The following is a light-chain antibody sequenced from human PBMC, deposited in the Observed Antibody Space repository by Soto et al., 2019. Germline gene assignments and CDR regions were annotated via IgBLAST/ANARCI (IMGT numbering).Light chain of an antibody. CDR1: QSVSSSY. CDR2: GAS. J-gene: IGKJ1*01. Sequence: EIVLTQSPGTLSLSPGERATLSCRASQSVSSSYLAWYQQKPGQAPRLLMYGASSRATGIPDRFSGSGSGTDFTLTIYRLEPEDFAVYYWQQYGSSPKTFGQGTKVEIK. V-gene: IGKV3-20*01. CDR3: QQYGSSPKT.